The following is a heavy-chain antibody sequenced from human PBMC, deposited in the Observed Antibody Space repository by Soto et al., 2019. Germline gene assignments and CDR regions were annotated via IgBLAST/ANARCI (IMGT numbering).Heavy chain of an antibody. CDR3: ASQASPYYYYGMDV. CDR1: GGSISSSSYY. J-gene: IGHJ6*02. CDR2: IYYSGST. Sequence: SETLSLTCTISGGSISSSSYYWGWIRQPPGKGLEWIGSIYYSGSTYYNPSLKSRVTISVDTSKNQFSLKLSSVTAADTAVYYCASQASPYYYYGMDVWGQGTTVT. V-gene: IGHV4-39*01.